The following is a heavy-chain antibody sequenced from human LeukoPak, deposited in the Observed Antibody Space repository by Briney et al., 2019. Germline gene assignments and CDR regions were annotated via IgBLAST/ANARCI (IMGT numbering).Heavy chain of an antibody. CDR3: ARGKSYCGGDCYGY. J-gene: IGHJ4*02. V-gene: IGHV4-4*07. CDR2: IYNSGST. D-gene: IGHD2-21*02. CDR1: GGSINSYS. Sequence: SETLSLTCNVSGGSINSYSWSWIRQPAGEGLEWIGRIYNSGSTTYNPSLKSRVTMSVDTSKHQFSLKLGSVTAAYTAVYYCARGKSYCGGDCYGYWGRGTLVTVSS.